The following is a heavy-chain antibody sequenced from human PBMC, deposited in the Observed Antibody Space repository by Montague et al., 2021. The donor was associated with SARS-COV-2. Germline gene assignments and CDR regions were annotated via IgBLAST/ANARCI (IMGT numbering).Heavy chain of an antibody. J-gene: IGHJ2*01. Sequence: TLSLTCTVSGGSISSGGYYWSWIRQHPGKGLEWIGFIYYSGSTYYXPSLKSRVTISVDTSKNQFSLKLSSVTAADTAVYYCARVHIVVVTAMRYFDLWGRGTLVTVSS. CDR3: ARVHIVVVTAMRYFDL. CDR1: GGSISSGGYY. V-gene: IGHV4-31*03. D-gene: IGHD2-21*02. CDR2: IYYSGST.